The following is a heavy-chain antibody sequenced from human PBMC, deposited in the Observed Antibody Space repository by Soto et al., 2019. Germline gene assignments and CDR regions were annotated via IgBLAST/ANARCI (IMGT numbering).Heavy chain of an antibody. J-gene: IGHJ6*02. V-gene: IGHV5-51*01. CDR3: ARLGLGSGSSAGMDV. CDR2: IYPGDSDT. D-gene: IGHD1-26*01. Sequence: GESLKISCNGSGYSFTSYWIGWVRQMPGKGLEWMGIIYPGDSDTRYSPSFQGQVTISADKSISTAYLQWSSLKASDTAMYYCARLGLGSGSSAGMDVWGQGTAVTVSS. CDR1: GYSFTSYW.